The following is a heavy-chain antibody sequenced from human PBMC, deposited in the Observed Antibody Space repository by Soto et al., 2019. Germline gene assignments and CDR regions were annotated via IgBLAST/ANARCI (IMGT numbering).Heavy chain of an antibody. CDR1: GFTFSGYW. V-gene: IGHV3-74*01. CDR3: ARGSSGGYYHFDY. J-gene: IGHJ4*02. Sequence: GGSLRLSCAASGFTFSGYWMHWVRQVPGKGLVWVSRIKGDGSSTSYADSVKGRFTISRDNAKNSLYLQMNSLRDEDTAVYYCARGSSGGYYHFDYWGQGTLVTVSS. D-gene: IGHD3-22*01. CDR2: IKGDGSST.